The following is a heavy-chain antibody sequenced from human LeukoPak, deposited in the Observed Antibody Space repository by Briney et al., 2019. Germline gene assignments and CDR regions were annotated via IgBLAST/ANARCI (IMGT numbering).Heavy chain of an antibody. CDR1: GGSFSGYY. D-gene: IGHD4-23*01. CDR3: ASTTVGGAIDY. Sequence: SETLSLTCAVYGGSFSGYYWSWIRQPPGKGLEWIGEINHSGSTNYNPSLKSRVTISVDTSKNQFSLKLSSVTAADTAVYYCASTTVGGAIDYWGRGTLVTVSS. V-gene: IGHV4-34*01. J-gene: IGHJ4*02. CDR2: INHSGST.